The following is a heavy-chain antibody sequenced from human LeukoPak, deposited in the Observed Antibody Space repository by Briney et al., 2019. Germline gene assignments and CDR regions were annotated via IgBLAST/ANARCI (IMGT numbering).Heavy chain of an antibody. CDR1: GFTFTSYW. J-gene: IGHJ1*01. D-gene: IGHD3-22*01. Sequence: GGSLRLSCAASGFTFTSYWMTWVRQAPGEGLEWVANTKHDGSERYYVDSVKGRFTISRDNVKNSLFLQMDSLRAEDTGVYYCARAPSEIGGYYPEYFRHWGRGTLVTVSS. CDR2: TKHDGSER. V-gene: IGHV3-7*01. CDR3: ARAPSEIGGYYPEYFRH.